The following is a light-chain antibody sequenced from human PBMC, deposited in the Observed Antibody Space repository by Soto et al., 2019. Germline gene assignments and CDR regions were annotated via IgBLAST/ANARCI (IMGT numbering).Light chain of an antibody. J-gene: IGLJ2*01. CDR1: SSDVGAYNY. Sequence: QSVLTQPASVSGYPGQSITISCTGTSSDVGAYNYVSWYQQHPGKAPKLMIYDVTDRPSGVSNRFSASKSGSTASLTISGLRAEDEADYYCSSFTSNSILVFGGGTKLTVL. CDR2: DVT. V-gene: IGLV2-14*03. CDR3: SSFTSNSILV.